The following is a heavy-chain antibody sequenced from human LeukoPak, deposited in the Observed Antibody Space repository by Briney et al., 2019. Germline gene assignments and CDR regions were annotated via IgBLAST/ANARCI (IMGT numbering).Heavy chain of an antibody. CDR2: ISGSGGST. D-gene: IGHD4-17*01. CDR3: TKTTVTKIPPFFDY. CDR1: GFTFSTYA. V-gene: IGHV3-23*01. Sequence: PGGSLRLSCAASGFTFSTYAMTWVRQTPGKGLEWVSGISGSGGSTYYADSVEGRFTISRDNSKNTLYMQMNSLRAEHTAIYYCTKTTVTKIPPFFDYWGQGTLVTVSS. J-gene: IGHJ4*02.